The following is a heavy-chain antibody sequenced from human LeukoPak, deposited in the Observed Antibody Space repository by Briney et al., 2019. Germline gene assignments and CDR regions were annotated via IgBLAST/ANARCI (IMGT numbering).Heavy chain of an antibody. CDR2: ISSRSTYI. J-gene: IGHJ6*03. CDR1: GVTFSSYS. Sequence: GGSLRLSCAASGVTFSSYSMNWVRQAPGKGLEWVSSISSRSTYIYYADSVKGRFTISRDNAKNSPYLQMNSLRVEDTAVYYCAREEGYCSGGSCSYYMDVWGKGTTVTVSS. V-gene: IGHV3-21*01. D-gene: IGHD2-15*01. CDR3: AREEGYCSGGSCSYYMDV.